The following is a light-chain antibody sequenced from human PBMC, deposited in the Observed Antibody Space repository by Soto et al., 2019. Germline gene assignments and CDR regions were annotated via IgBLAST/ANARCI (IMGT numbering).Light chain of an antibody. CDR2: GAS. Sequence: EIVMTQSPATLSVSPGERATLSCRASQSLSSNLAWYQQKPGQAPRLLIYGASTRATGIPARFSGSGSGTEFPLTLSTLQSERSSVYYWQQYHHWRTFGQGTKVEIK. V-gene: IGKV3-15*01. CDR1: QSLSSN. J-gene: IGKJ1*01. CDR3: QQYHHWRT.